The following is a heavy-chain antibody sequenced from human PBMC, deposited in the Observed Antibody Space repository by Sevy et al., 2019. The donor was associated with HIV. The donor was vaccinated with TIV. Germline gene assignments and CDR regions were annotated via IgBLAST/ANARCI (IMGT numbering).Heavy chain of an antibody. J-gene: IGHJ4*02. CDR2: INQDGSEK. D-gene: IGHD3-10*01. Sequence: GGSLRLSCAASGFTFSKYWMSWVRQAPGKGLEWVANINQDGSEKYYVDSVKGRFTISGNNGKNSLYLKMNSLRAEDTAGYYCARETGSSHFDYWGQGTLVTVSS. CDR3: ARETGSSHFDY. V-gene: IGHV3-7*01. CDR1: GFTFSKYW.